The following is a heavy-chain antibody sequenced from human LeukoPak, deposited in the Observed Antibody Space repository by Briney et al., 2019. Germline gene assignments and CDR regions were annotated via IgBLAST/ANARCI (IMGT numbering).Heavy chain of an antibody. CDR2: IGSSGSTI. D-gene: IGHD2-15*01. CDR3: ARAIGYCSGGSCYSGFGWFDP. CDR1: GFTFSDYY. V-gene: IGHV3-11*01. Sequence: PGGSLRLSCAASGFTFSDYYMSWIRQAPGKGLEWVSYIGSSGSTIYYADSVKGRFTISRDNAKNSLYLQMNSLRAEDTAVYYCARAIGYCSGGSCYSGFGWFDPWGQGTLVTVSS. J-gene: IGHJ5*02.